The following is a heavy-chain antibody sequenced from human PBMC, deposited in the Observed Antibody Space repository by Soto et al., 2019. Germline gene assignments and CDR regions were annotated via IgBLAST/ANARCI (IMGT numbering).Heavy chain of an antibody. D-gene: IGHD3-10*01. CDR1: EIGFSSYT. J-gene: IGHJ4*02. Sequence: GGSLRLSCAATEIGFSSYTMHWVRQAPGKGLEWVSSISSISNFIYYADSVKGRFTISRDNDKSSLYLQMDSLRVEDTAVYYCARTYYYGSGSLYYFDYWGQGTLVTVSS. CDR3: ARTYYYGSGSLYYFDY. V-gene: IGHV3-21*04. CDR2: ISSISNFI.